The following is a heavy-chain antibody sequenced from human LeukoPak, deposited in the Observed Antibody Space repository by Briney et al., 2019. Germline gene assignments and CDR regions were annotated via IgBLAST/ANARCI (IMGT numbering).Heavy chain of an antibody. Sequence: GASVKVSCKASGYTFTSYGISWVRQAPGQGLEWMGWISAYNGNTNYAQKLQGRVTMTTDTSTSTAYMELRSLRSDDTAAYYCATAYHDILTGYSIDYWGQGTLVTVSS. J-gene: IGHJ4*02. D-gene: IGHD3-9*01. CDR3: ATAYHDILTGYSIDY. V-gene: IGHV1-18*01. CDR2: ISAYNGNT. CDR1: GYTFTSYG.